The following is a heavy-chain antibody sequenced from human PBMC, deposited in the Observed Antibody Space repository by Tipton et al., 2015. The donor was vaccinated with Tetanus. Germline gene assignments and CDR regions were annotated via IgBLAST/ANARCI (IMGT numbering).Heavy chain of an antibody. CDR1: GYSFTSKW. CDR2: VYPGDSDP. D-gene: IGHD2-15*01. V-gene: IGHV5-51*01. J-gene: IGHJ6*02. CDR3: ARQDCSGGSCSLDV. Sequence: QLVQSGAEVKKSGESLKISCKGSGYSFTSKWIGWVRQMPGKGLEWMGIVYPGDSDPRYSPSLQGQVTISADKSVSAAYLQWSSLKASDTGIYYCARQDCSGGSCSLDVWGQGTTVTVSS.